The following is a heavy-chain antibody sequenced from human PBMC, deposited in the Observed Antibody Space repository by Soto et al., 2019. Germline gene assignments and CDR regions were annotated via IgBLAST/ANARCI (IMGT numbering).Heavy chain of an antibody. CDR1: GFTFSRIS. J-gene: IGHJ4*02. CDR2: VSYDGSTT. V-gene: IGHV3-30-3*01. D-gene: IGHD2-2*01. Sequence: PGGSLRLSCVASGFTFSRISMHWARQAPGKGLEWVAVVSYDGSTTYYVDSVRGRFTISRDISGNTLSLEMNSLRPEDTAVYYCVREGPNAPIDADYWDQRTPVTVFS. CDR3: VREGPNAPIDADY.